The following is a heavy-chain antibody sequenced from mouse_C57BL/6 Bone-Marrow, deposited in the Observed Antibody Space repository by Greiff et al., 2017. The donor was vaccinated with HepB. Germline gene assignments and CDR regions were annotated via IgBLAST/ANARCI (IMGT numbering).Heavy chain of an antibody. J-gene: IGHJ1*03. D-gene: IGHD1-1*01. Sequence: VQLQQSGAELVRPGASVKLSCTASGFNIKDYYMHWVKQRPEQGPEWIGRIDPEDGDTEYAPKFQGKATMTADTSSNTAYLQLSSLTSEDTAVYYCTTYYYGSSSYWYFDVWGTGTTVTVSS. CDR2: IDPEDGDT. V-gene: IGHV14-1*01. CDR1: GFNIKDYY. CDR3: TTYYYGSSSYWYFDV.